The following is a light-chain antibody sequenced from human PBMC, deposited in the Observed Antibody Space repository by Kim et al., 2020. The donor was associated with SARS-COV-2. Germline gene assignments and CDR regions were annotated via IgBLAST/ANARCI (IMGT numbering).Light chain of an antibody. Sequence: LYPGESATLPGRASHSLGSFLACYQQHTGQAPRLLIFDASYRATGIPARFSGSGSGTDFSLTINSLDPEDFAVYYCQHRYSWPLTFGGGTKVDIK. J-gene: IGKJ4*01. V-gene: IGKV3-11*01. CDR2: DAS. CDR3: QHRYSWPLT. CDR1: HSLGSF.